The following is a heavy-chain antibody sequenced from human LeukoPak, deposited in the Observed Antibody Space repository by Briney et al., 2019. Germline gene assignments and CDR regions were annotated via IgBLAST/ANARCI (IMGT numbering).Heavy chain of an antibody. V-gene: IGHV3-64*04. CDR1: GFTFSDFA. D-gene: IGHD3-10*01. CDR3: ARDLVLGSGSYGH. J-gene: IGHJ4*02. CDR2: ISSNGISP. Sequence: GGSLRLSCAASGFTFSDFAMHWLRQAPGKGLEYVSTISSNGISPYYANSVKGRFTISRDIAKNTLYLQMNSLRAEDTAVYFCARDLVLGSGSYGHWGQGTLVTVSA.